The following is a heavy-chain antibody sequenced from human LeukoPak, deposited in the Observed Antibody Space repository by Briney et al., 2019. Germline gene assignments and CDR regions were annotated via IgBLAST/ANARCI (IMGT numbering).Heavy chain of an antibody. CDR1: GFTFSSYG. CDR3: ARGYCSSTSCYLYYYYYGMDV. V-gene: IGHV3-33*01. CDR2: IWYDGSNK. Sequence: PGGSLRLSCAASGFTFSSYGMPWVRQAPGKGLEWVAVIWYDGSNKYHADSVKGRFTISRDNSKNTLYLQMNSLRAEDTAVYYCARGYCSSTSCYLYYYYYGMDVWGQGTTVTVSS. D-gene: IGHD2-2*01. J-gene: IGHJ6*02.